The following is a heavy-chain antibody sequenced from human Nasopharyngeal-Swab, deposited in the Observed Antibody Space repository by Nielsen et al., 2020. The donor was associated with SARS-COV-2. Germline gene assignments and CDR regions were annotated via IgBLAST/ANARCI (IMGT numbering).Heavy chain of an antibody. CDR2: IIYSGAT. Sequence: SETLSLTCAVSGVFISRGGAYWSCLGQPPGKGREWFGYIIYSGATDYNPALQSRVSISADTSRNQFSLKLTSVTAADTAVYYCARTLYDIVTDQYEGYDTWGPGILVTVSS. CDR3: ARTLYDIVTDQYEGYDT. D-gene: IGHD3-9*01. CDR1: GVFISRGGAY. J-gene: IGHJ5*02. V-gene: IGHV4-30-4*08.